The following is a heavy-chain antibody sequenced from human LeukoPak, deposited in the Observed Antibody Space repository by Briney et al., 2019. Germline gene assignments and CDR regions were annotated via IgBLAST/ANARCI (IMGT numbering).Heavy chain of an antibody. CDR2: IRYEGGNN. Sequence: PGGSMRLSCAASGFTFSSYGMHWVRQAPGKGLGWVAFIRYEGGNNLYADSVKGRFTISRDNSKNTLYLQMNSLRAEDTAVYYCAKDIIVGATSNWFDPWGQGTLLTVSS. CDR1: GFTFSSYG. CDR3: AKDIIVGATSNWFDP. D-gene: IGHD1-26*01. V-gene: IGHV3-30*02. J-gene: IGHJ5*02.